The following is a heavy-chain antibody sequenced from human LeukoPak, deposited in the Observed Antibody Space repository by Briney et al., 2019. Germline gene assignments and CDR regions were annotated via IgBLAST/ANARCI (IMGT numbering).Heavy chain of an antibody. CDR3: AKDRSGPAEH. CDR2: IQYDGSNK. J-gene: IGHJ1*01. Sequence: GGSLRLSCAASGFSFSSYGMHWVRQAPGKGLEWLAFIQYDGSNKYYADSVKGRFTISRDNSKNTLYLQMNSLRAEDTAVYYCAKDRSGPAEHWGQGTLVTVSS. V-gene: IGHV3-30*02. CDR1: GFSFSSYG.